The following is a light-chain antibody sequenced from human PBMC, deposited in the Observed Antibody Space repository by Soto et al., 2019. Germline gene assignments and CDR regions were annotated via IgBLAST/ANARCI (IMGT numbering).Light chain of an antibody. Sequence: QSVLTQPPSVSAAPGQKVTISCSGTSSNIGNNYVSWYQQLPGTAPKLLIYDNNKRPSGIPDRFSGSKSGTSATLGITGLPTGDDADYYCGTWDSSLSVHVFGTGTKLTVL. CDR2: DNN. CDR3: GTWDSSLSVHV. V-gene: IGLV1-51*01. J-gene: IGLJ1*01. CDR1: SSNIGNNY.